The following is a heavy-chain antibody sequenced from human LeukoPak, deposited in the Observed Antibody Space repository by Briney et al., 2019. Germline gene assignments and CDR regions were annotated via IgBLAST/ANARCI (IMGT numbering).Heavy chain of an antibody. CDR3: ARDRYSSGWYVGTDY. Sequence: ASVKVSCKASGYTFTNYYMHWVRQAPGQGLEWMGWINPNSGGTNYAQKFQGRVTMTRDTSTSTAYMELSRLRSDDTAVYYCARDRYSSGWYVGTDYWGQGTLVTVSS. D-gene: IGHD6-19*01. CDR1: GYTFTNYY. J-gene: IGHJ4*02. CDR2: INPNSGGT. V-gene: IGHV1-2*02.